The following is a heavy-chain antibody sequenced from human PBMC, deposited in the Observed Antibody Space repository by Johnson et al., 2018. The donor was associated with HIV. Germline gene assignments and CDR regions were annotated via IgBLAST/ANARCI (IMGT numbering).Heavy chain of an antibody. CDR2: IRNKANRYCS. CDR1: GFSFSDHF. D-gene: IGHD3-10*01. V-gene: IGHV3-72*01. J-gene: IGHJ3*01. Sequence: MLLVESGGALVQPGGSLRLSCVASGFSFSDHFMDWVRQAPGKGLEWVGRIRNKANRYCSEYAASVKGRFTISRDDSKNSLPLKMSRLKAEATAVYYCTRDRDGVGVSWGQGTMVTVSS. CDR3: TRDRDGVGVS.